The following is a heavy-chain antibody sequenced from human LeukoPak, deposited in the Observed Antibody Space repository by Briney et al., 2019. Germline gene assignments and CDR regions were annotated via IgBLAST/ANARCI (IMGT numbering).Heavy chain of an antibody. V-gene: IGHV1-8*03. CDR3: ARIGYDILTGYYAYYFDY. CDR1: GYTFTSYD. CDR2: MNPNSGNT. Sequence: GASVKVSCKASGYTFTSYDFNWVRQATGQGLDWMGWMNPNSGNTGYAQKFQGRVTITRNTSINTAYMELSSLRSEDTAVYYCARIGYDILTGYYAYYFDYWGQGTLVTVSS. J-gene: IGHJ4*02. D-gene: IGHD3-9*01.